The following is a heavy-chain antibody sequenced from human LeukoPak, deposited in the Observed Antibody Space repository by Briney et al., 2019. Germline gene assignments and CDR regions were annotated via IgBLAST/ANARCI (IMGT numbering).Heavy chain of an antibody. CDR1: GGSISSDNW. V-gene: IGHV4-4*02. CDR3: AREDTSGSYPYYFDF. Sequence: SETLSLTCAVSGGSISSDNWWTWVRQPPGKGLEWIGEIYHSGSTNYNPSLKSRVTISVDKSKNQFSLKVTSVTAADTAVYYCAREDTSGSYPYYFDFWGQGTLVTVSS. CDR2: IYHSGST. D-gene: IGHD3-10*01. J-gene: IGHJ4*02.